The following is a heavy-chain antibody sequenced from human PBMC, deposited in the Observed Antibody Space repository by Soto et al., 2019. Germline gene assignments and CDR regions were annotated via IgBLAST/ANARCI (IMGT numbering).Heavy chain of an antibody. Sequence: GGSLRLSCAASGFTFSSYSMNWVRQAPGKGLEWVSSISSSSSYIYYADSVKGRFTISRDNAKNSLYLQMNSLRAEDTAVYYCARDCGRSRSCLHAFDIWGQGTMATVSS. J-gene: IGHJ3*02. CDR1: GFTFSSYS. D-gene: IGHD6-13*01. V-gene: IGHV3-21*01. CDR3: ARDCGRSRSCLHAFDI. CDR2: ISSSSSYI.